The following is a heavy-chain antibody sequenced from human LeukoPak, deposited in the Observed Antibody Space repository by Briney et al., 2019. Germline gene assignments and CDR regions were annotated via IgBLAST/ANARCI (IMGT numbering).Heavy chain of an antibody. D-gene: IGHD3-22*01. Sequence: SETLSLTCAVYGGSFSGYYWSWIRQPPGKGLEWIGEINHSGSTNYNPSLKSRVTISVDTSKNQFSLKLSSVTAADTAVYYCAVLGGYYDSSGYYPLFDYWGQGTLVTVSS. CDR2: INHSGST. CDR3: AVLGGYYDSSGYYPLFDY. CDR1: GGSFSGYY. J-gene: IGHJ4*02. V-gene: IGHV4-34*01.